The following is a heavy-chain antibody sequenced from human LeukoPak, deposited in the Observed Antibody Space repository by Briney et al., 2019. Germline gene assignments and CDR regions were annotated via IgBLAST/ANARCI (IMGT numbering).Heavy chain of an antibody. J-gene: IGHJ4*02. Sequence: GASVKVSCKASGYTFTDYFMHWVRQAPGQGLEWMGCINAINGDTNYAKKFEGRVTMTRDTSISTAYMYLFRVRSDERAVYYCASELGTVDPLRKFDNWGQGTLVTVSS. CDR1: GYTFTDYF. CDR3: ASELGTVDPLRKFDN. D-gene: IGHD3-16*01. V-gene: IGHV1-2*02. CDR2: INAINGDT.